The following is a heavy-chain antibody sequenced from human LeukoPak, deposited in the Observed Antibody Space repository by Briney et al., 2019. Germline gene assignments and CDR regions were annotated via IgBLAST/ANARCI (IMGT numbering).Heavy chain of an antibody. J-gene: IGHJ4*02. CDR3: ASFPGRVVPAAGFDY. CDR2: IYTSGST. V-gene: IGHV4-61*02. CDR1: GGSISSGSYY. D-gene: IGHD2-2*01. Sequence: SETLSLTCTVSGGSISSGSYYWSWIRQPAGKGLEWIGRIYTSGSTNYNPSLKSRVTISVDTSKNQFSLKLSSVTAADTAVYYCASFPGRVVPAAGFDYWGQGTLVTVSS.